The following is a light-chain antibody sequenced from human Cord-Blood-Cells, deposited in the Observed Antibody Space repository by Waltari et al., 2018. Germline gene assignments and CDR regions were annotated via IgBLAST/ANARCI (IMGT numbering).Light chain of an antibody. CDR2: EGS. CDR3: CSYAGSSTYV. V-gene: IGLV2-23*01. Sequence: QSALTQPASVSGSPGQSLTISCTGTRSDVGSYNLVPWYQQHPGKAPKRMIYEGSKRPSVVSNRFSGSKSGDTASLTITALQAEDEADYYGCSYAGSSTYVFGTGTKVTVL. J-gene: IGLJ1*01. CDR1: RSDVGSYNL.